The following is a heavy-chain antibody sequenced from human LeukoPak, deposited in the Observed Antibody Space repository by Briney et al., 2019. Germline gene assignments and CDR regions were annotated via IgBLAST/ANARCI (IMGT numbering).Heavy chain of an antibody. CDR3: AAEYSSSSRGFDY. Sequence: SVKVSCKASGGTFSSYAISWVRQAPGQGLEWRGGIIPIFGTANYAQKFQGRVTITADESTSTAYMELSSLRSEDTAVYYCAAEYSSSSRGFDYWGQGTLVTVSS. J-gene: IGHJ4*02. CDR2: IIPIFGTA. CDR1: GGTFSSYA. D-gene: IGHD6-13*01. V-gene: IGHV1-69*13.